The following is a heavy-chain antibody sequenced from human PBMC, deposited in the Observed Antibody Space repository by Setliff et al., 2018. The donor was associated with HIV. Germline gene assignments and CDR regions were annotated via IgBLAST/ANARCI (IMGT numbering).Heavy chain of an antibody. V-gene: IGHV5-51*03. CDR2: IYPGDSDT. J-gene: IGHJ4*02. Sequence: GESLKISCQAAGYEFVNHWIGWVRQMPGKGLEWVGIIYPGDSDTRYSPSFQGQVTISVDKSINTAYLQWNSLKASDTAMYYCARSLCYYDSCGYYYNYWGQGTLVTAPQ. CDR1: GYEFVNHW. D-gene: IGHD3-22*01. CDR3: ARSLCYYDSCGYYYNY.